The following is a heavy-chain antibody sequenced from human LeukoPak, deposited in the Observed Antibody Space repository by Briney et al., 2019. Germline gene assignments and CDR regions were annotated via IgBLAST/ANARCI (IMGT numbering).Heavy chain of an antibody. CDR2: INQDGSEK. CDR3: ATLQLTYFDY. V-gene: IGHV3-7*03. J-gene: IGHJ4*02. D-gene: IGHD4-11*01. Sequence: GGSLRLSCAASGFTFSTYWMSWVRQAPGKGLEWVANINQDGSEKYSVDSVKGRFTISRDNAKNSLYLQMNSLRAEDTAVYYCATLQLTYFDYWGQGTLVTVSS. CDR1: GFTFSTYW.